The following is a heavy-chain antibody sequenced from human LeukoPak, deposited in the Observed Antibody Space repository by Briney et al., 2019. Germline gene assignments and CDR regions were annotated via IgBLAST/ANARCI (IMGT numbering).Heavy chain of an antibody. CDR3: AREGYSSSPRDYYYYMDV. V-gene: IGHV3-21*01. Sequence: GGSLRLSCAASGFTFSSYSMNWVRQAPGKGLEWVSSISSSSSYKYYADSVKGRFTISRDNAKNSLYLQMNSRRAEDTAVYYCAREGYSSSPRDYYYYMDVWGKGTTVTVSS. J-gene: IGHJ6*03. CDR1: GFTFSSYS. CDR2: ISSSSSYK. D-gene: IGHD6-6*01.